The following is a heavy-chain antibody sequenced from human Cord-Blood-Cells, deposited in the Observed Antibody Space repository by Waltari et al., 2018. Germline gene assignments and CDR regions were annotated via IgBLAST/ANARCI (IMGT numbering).Heavy chain of an antibody. CDR1: GDSSSCNIAA. D-gene: IGHD6-6*01. J-gene: IGHJ3*02. CDR2: TYYRSKWYN. V-gene: IGHV6-1*01. CDR3: ARYSSSSAFDI. Sequence: QVQLQQSGPGLGKPSQTPTLTFPSPGDSSSCNIAAWTWTRQSPARGLEWLGRTYYRSKWYNDYAVSVKSRITINPDTSKNQFSLQLNSVTPEDTAVYYCARYSSSSAFDIWGQGTMVTVSS.